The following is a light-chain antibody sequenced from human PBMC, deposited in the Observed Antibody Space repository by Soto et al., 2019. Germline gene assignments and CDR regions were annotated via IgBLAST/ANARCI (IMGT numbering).Light chain of an antibody. Sequence: DIQMTQSPSSLSASVGDRITITCRASQSISTYLSWYQQRPGRAPKLLIYAASSLHRGVPSRFSGSGSGTDFTLAISSLQPEDFETYYCQQSYIPPLTFGGGTKVEI. CDR3: QQSYIPPLT. J-gene: IGKJ4*01. CDR1: QSISTY. V-gene: IGKV1-39*01. CDR2: AAS.